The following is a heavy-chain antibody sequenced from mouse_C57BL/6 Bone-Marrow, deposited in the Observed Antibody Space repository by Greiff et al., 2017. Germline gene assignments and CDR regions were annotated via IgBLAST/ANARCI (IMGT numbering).Heavy chain of an antibody. CDR1: GYTFTDHT. CDR3: AREGYYYGRRYFDY. CDR2: IYPRDGST. V-gene: IGHV1-78*01. D-gene: IGHD1-1*01. J-gene: IGHJ2*01. Sequence: QVQLQQSDAELVKPGASVKIPCKVSGYTFTDHTIHWMKQRPEQGLEWIGYIYPRDGSTKYNEKFKGKATLTADKSSSTAYMQLNSLTSEDSAFYFCAREGYYYGRRYFDYWGQGTTLTVSS.